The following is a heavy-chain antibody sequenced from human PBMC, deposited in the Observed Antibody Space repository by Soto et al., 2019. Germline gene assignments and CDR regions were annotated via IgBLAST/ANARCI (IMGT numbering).Heavy chain of an antibody. V-gene: IGHV3-23*01. CDR2: ISGSGGST. CDR1: EFNIRSYA. CDR3: AIHPSTNSYYYGRGV. J-gene: IGHJ6*02. Sequence: MRRSCAASEFNIRSYAMSSVRQAPRKGLEWVSAISGSGGSTYYADSVKGRFTISRDNSKNTLYLQMNSVRAEETAVSYCAIHPSTNSYYYGRGVWGQGPTVTVSS.